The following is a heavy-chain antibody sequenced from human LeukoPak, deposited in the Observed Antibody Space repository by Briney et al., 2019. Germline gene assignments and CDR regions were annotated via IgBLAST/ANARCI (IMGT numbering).Heavy chain of an antibody. Sequence: GGSLRLSRAASGFTFSSYGMHWVRQAPGKGLEWVAFIRYDGSNKYYADSVKGRFTISRDNSKNTLYLQMNSLRAEDTAVYYCARAGLATTDGAFDIWGQGTMVTVSS. CDR2: IRYDGSNK. J-gene: IGHJ3*02. D-gene: IGHD5-24*01. CDR3: ARAGLATTDGAFDI. V-gene: IGHV3-30*02. CDR1: GFTFSSYG.